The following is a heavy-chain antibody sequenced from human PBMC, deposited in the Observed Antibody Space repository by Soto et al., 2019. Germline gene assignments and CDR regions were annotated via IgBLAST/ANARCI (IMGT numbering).Heavy chain of an antibody. D-gene: IGHD3-10*01. CDR2: IYYSGST. CDR3: ARGGYYYGSGRIYAMDV. Sequence: SETLSLTCTVSGGSISSYYWSWIRQPPRKGLEWIGYIYYSGSTNYNPSLKSRVTISVDTSKNQFSLKLSSVTAADTAVYYCARGGYYYGSGRIYAMDVWGQGTTVTVSS. V-gene: IGHV4-59*01. CDR1: GGSISSYY. J-gene: IGHJ6*02.